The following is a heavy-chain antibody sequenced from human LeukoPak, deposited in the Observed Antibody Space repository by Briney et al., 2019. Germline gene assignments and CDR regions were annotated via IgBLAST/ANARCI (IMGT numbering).Heavy chain of an antibody. CDR3: AKDGITISYYYYYMDV. CDR2: ISGSGGST. D-gene: IGHD3-9*01. Sequence: GGSLRLSCAASGFTFSNYAMSWVRQAPGKGLEWVSAISGSGGSTYYADSVKGRFTISRDNSKNTLYLQTNSLRAEDTAVYYCAKDGITISYYYYYMDVWGKGTTVTISS. CDR1: GFTFSNYA. J-gene: IGHJ6*03. V-gene: IGHV3-23*01.